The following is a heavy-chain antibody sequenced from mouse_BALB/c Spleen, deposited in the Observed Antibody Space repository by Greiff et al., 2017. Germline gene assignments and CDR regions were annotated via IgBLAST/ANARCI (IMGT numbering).Heavy chain of an antibody. CDR1: GFSLTSYG. CDR3: ARKGGYGYFYAMDY. Sequence: VKVEESGPGLVQPSQSLSITCTVSGFSLTSYGVHWVRQSPGKGLEWLGVIWSGGSTDYNAAFISRLSISKDNSKSQVFFKMNSLQADDTAIYYCARKGGYGYFYAMDYWGQGTSVTVSS. CDR2: IWSGGST. V-gene: IGHV2-4-1*01. J-gene: IGHJ4*01. D-gene: IGHD2-2*01.